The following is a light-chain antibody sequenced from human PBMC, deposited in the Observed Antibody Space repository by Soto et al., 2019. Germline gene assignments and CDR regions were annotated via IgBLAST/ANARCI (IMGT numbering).Light chain of an antibody. CDR2: GNS. CDR3: QSYDSSLSGFYV. J-gene: IGLJ1*01. V-gene: IGLV1-40*01. Sequence: QLVRTQPPSVSGAPGQRVTISCTGSSSNIGADYDVHWYQHLPGTAPKLLIYGNSNRPSGVPDRFSGSKSGTSASLAITGLQAEDEADYYCQSYDSSLSGFYVFGTGTKLTVL. CDR1: SSNIGADYD.